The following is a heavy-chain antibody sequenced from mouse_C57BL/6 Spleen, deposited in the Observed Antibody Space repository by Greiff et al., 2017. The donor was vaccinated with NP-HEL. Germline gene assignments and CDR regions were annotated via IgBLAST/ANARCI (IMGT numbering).Heavy chain of an antibody. J-gene: IGHJ2*01. CDR3: AKGALSTVVYFDY. CDR1: GFSLTSYG. Sequence: QVQLQQSGPGLVQPSQCLSITCTVSGFSLTSYGVHWVRQSPGKGLEWLGVIWRGGSTDYNAAFMSRLSITKDNSKSQVFFKMNSLQADDTAIYYCAKGALSTVVYFDYWGQGTTLTVSS. CDR2: IWRGGST. V-gene: IGHV2-5*01. D-gene: IGHD1-1*01.